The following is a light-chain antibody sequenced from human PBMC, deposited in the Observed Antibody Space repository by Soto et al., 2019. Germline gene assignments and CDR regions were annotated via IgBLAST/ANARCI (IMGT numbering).Light chain of an antibody. Sequence: QSALTQPPSASGSPGQSVTISCTGTGNDVGGFDYVSWYQHHPGKAPKLVMYEVSKRPSGVPNRFSGSKSDNTASLTVAGLQAADEADYYCSSYTDTNNFVVFGGGTKVTVL. V-gene: IGLV2-8*01. J-gene: IGLJ2*01. CDR1: GNDVGGFDY. CDR2: EVS. CDR3: SSYTDTNNFVV.